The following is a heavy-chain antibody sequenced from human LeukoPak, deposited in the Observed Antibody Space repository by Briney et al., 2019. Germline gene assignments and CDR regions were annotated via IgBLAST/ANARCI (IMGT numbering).Heavy chain of an antibody. J-gene: IGHJ4*02. D-gene: IGHD6-13*01. CDR3: ARQGSSASAVDY. Sequence: GESLKISCKGSGYSFTTYWIAWVRQMPGKGLEWMEIIYPGDSDTRYSPSFQGQVTISADKSISTAYLQWSSLRASDTAMYYCARQGSSASAVDYWGQGTLVTVSS. CDR1: GYSFTTYW. V-gene: IGHV5-51*01. CDR2: IYPGDSDT.